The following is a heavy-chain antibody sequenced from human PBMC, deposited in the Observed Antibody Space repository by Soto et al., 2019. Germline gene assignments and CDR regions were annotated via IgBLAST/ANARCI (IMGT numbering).Heavy chain of an antibody. CDR1: GGSISSGDYY. J-gene: IGHJ4*02. Sequence: PSETLSLTCTVSGGSISSGDYYWSWIRQPPGKGLEWIGYIYYSGSTYYNPSLRSRVTISVDTSKNRFSLKLSSVTAADTAVYYCARGPHPYYGSKYYFDCWGQGTLVTVSS. D-gene: IGHD1-26*01. V-gene: IGHV4-30-4*01. CDR2: IYYSGST. CDR3: ARGPHPYYGSKYYFDC.